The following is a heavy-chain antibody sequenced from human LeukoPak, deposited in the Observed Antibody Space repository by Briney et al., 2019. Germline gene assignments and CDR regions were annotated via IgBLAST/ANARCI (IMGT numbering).Heavy chain of an antibody. V-gene: IGHV1-46*01. CDR1: GYTFTSYY. J-gene: IGHJ4*02. D-gene: IGHD5-12*01. Sequence: GASVKVSCKASGYTFTSYYMHWVRQAPGQGLEWMGIINPSGGSTSYAQKFQGRVTMTRDTSTSTVYMELSSLRSEDTAVYYCARMVRRLERLNIGGSSDYATIYYFDYWGQGTLVTVSS. CDR3: ARMVRRLERLNIGGSSDYATIYYFDY. CDR2: INPSGGST.